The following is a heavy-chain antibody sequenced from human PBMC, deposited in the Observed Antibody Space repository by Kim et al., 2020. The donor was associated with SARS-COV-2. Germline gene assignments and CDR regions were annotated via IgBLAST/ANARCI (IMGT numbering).Heavy chain of an antibody. CDR3: ARLIEMATIVGEDY. CDR1: GGSISSSNW. D-gene: IGHD5-12*01. J-gene: IGHJ4*02. Sequence: SETLSLTCAVSGGSISSSNWWSWVRQPPGKGLEWIGEIYHSGSTNYNPSLKSRVTISVDKSKNQFSLKLSSVTAADTSVYYCARLIEMATIVGEDYWGQGTLVTVSS. V-gene: IGHV4-4*02. CDR2: IYHSGST.